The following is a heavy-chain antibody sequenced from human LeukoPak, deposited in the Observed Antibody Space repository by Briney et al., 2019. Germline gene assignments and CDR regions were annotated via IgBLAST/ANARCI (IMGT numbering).Heavy chain of an antibody. CDR3: ARTNHDSSGYSIVFAFDI. V-gene: IGHV7-4-1*02. CDR1: EYTFTNYA. J-gene: IGHJ3*02. CDR2: INTNTGNP. D-gene: IGHD3-22*01. Sequence: ASVKVSCKASEYTFTNYAMNWVRQAPGQGLEWMGWINTNTGNPTYAQGFTGRFVFSLDTSVSTAYLQISSLKAEDTAVYYCARTNHDSSGYSIVFAFDIWGQGTMVTVSS.